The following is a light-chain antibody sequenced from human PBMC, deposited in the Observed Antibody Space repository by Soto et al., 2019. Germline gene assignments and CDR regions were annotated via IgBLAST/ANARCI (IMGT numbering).Light chain of an antibody. CDR1: QSVSSSC. J-gene: IGKJ1*01. CDR3: QQYGSSGT. Sequence: EIVMTQSPGTLSLSPGERATLSCRDSQSVSSSCLAWYQQKPGQAPRLLIYGASSRATGIPDRFSGSGSGTDFTLTISRLEPVDFAVYYCQQYGSSGTFGQGTKVEIK. V-gene: IGKV3-20*01. CDR2: GAS.